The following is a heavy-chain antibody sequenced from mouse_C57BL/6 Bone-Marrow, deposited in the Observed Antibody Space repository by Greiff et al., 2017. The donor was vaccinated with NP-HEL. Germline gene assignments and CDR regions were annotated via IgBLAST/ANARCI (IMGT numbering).Heavy chain of an antibody. CDR1: GFTFTAHY. D-gene: IGHD2-4*01. Sequence: EVHLVESGGGLVQPGGSLSLSCAASGFTFTAHYMSWVRQPPGKALEWLGFIRNKANGYTTEYSAYVKGRLTIYKDTSQSILYLQMNALRAEDSATYYCARSIYYDYADDPFYAMDYWGQGTSVTVSS. CDR2: IRNKANGYTT. J-gene: IGHJ4*01. V-gene: IGHV7-3*01. CDR3: ARSIYYDYADDPFYAMDY.